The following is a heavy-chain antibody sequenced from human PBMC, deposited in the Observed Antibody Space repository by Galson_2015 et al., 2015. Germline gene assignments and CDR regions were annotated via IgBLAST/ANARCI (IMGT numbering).Heavy chain of an antibody. J-gene: IGHJ4*02. Sequence: SLRLSCAASGFTFSSYGMHWVRQAPGKGLEWVAVISYDGSNKYYADSVKGRFTISRDNSKNTLYLQMNSLRAEDTAVYYCAKLPDSSGQGGDYWGQGTLVTGSS. CDR3: AKLPDSSGQGGDY. CDR2: ISYDGSNK. CDR1: GFTFSSYG. D-gene: IGHD6-19*01. V-gene: IGHV3-30*18.